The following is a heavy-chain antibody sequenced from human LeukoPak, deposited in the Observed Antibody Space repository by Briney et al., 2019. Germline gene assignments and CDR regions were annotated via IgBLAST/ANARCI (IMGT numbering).Heavy chain of an antibody. D-gene: IGHD1-1*01. CDR2: IYYSGST. J-gene: IGHJ6*03. Sequence: PSETLSLTCTVSGGSISSSSYYWGWIRQPPGKGLEWIGSIYYSGSTYYNPSLKSRVTISVDTSKNQFSLKLSSVTAADTAVYYCATLGTPHSYYYYCMDVWGKGTTVTVSS. CDR3: ATLGTPHSYYYYCMDV. CDR1: GGSISSSSYY. V-gene: IGHV4-39*01.